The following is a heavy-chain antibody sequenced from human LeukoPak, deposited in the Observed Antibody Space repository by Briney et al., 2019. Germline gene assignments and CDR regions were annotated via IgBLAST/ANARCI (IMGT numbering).Heavy chain of an antibody. D-gene: IGHD3-22*01. Sequence: GGSLRLSCAASGFTFSSYAMSWVRQAPGKGLEWVSAISGSGGSTYYADSVKGRFTISRDNSKNTLYLQMNSLRAEDTAVYYCAKSPDEVDSSGYLDYWGQGTLVTVSS. CDR2: ISGSGGST. CDR1: GFTFSSYA. CDR3: AKSPDEVDSSGYLDY. J-gene: IGHJ4*02. V-gene: IGHV3-23*01.